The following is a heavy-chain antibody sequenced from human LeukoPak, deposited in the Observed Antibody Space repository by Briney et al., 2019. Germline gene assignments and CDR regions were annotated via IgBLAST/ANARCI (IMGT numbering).Heavy chain of an antibody. D-gene: IGHD6-19*01. Sequence: SETLSLTCTVSGGSISSGSYYWSWIRQPAGKGLEWIGRIYTSGSTNYNPSLKSRVTISVDTSKNQFSLRLSSVTAADTAVYYCASRIAVSKFDYWGQGTLVTVSS. V-gene: IGHV4-61*02. CDR3: ASRIAVSKFDY. CDR1: GGSISSGSYY. CDR2: IYTSGST. J-gene: IGHJ4*02.